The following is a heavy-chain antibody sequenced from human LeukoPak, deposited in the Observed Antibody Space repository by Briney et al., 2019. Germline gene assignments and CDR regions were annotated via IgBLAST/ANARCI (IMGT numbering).Heavy chain of an antibody. V-gene: IGHV3-66*02. CDR2: IYSVGGT. D-gene: IGHD2-21*02. CDR3: ARAVGVTAIHNAFDI. CDR1: GFTVSSNY. J-gene: IGHJ3*02. Sequence: GGSLRLSCAASGFTVSSNYMSWVRQAPGKGLEWVSVIYSVGGTHYADSVKGRFTISRDNPKNPLYLQMNRLRAEDTAVYYCARAVGVTAIHNAFDIWGQGTMVTVSS.